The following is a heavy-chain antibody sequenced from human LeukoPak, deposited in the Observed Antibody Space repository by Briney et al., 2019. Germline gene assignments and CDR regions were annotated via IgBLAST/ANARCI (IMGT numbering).Heavy chain of an antibody. D-gene: IGHD3-22*01. CDR2: IKQDGSEK. V-gene: IGHV3-7*01. J-gene: IGHJ4*02. Sequence: GGSLRLSCAASGFTFSSYWMSWVRQAPGKGLEWVANIKQDGSEKYYVDSVKGRFTISRDNAKNSLYLQMNGLRAEDTAVYYCARDVYYYDSSGYYLPAGADYWGQGTLVTVSS. CDR1: GFTFSSYW. CDR3: ARDVYYYDSSGYYLPAGADY.